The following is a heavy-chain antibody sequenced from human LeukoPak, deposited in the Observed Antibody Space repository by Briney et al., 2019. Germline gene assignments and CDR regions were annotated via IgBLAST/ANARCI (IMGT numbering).Heavy chain of an antibody. V-gene: IGHV4-39*07. D-gene: IGHD3-9*01. CDR3: ARADYDILTGYSSDAFDI. CDR2: IYYSGST. CDR1: GGSISSSSYY. Sequence: SETLSLTCTVSGGSISSSSYYWAWIRQPPGKGLEWIGSIYYSGSTYYNPSLKSRVTISVDTSKNQFSLKLSSVTAADTAVYYCARADYDILTGYSSDAFDIWGQGTMVTVSS. J-gene: IGHJ3*02.